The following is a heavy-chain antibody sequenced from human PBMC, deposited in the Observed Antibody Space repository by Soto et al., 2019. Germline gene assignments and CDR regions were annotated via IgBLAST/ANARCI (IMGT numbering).Heavy chain of an antibody. J-gene: IGHJ5*02. D-gene: IGHD3-3*01. CDR3: ARDAIFGVAYPRSWFDP. Sequence: PGGSLRLSCAASGFTFSSYSMNWVRQAPGKGLEWVSSISSSSSYIYYADSVKGRFTISRDNAKNSLYLQMNSLRAEDTAVYYCARDAIFGVAYPRSWFDPWGQGTLVTVSS. V-gene: IGHV3-21*01. CDR1: GFTFSSYS. CDR2: ISSSSSYI.